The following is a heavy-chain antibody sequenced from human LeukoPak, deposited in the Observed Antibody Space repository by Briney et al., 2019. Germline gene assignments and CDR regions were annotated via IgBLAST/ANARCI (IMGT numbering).Heavy chain of an antibody. Sequence: GGSLRLSCAASGFTFSSYAMSWVRQAPGKGLEWVSAISGSGGSTYYADSVKGRFTISRDNSKNTLYLQMNSLRAEDTAAYYCAKTYYYDSSGYPLDYWGQGTLVTVSS. CDR1: GFTFSSYA. CDR3: AKTYYYDSSGYPLDY. D-gene: IGHD3-22*01. V-gene: IGHV3-23*01. CDR2: ISGSGGST. J-gene: IGHJ4*02.